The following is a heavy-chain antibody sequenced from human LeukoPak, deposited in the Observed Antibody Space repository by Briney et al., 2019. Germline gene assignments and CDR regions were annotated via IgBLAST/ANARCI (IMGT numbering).Heavy chain of an antibody. CDR1: GFTFSSYA. CDR2: ISYDGSNK. V-gene: IGHV3-30*04. CDR3: ARAFTLGYCSGGSCHDAFDI. Sequence: PGGSLRLSCAASGFTFSSYAMHWVRQAPGKGLEWVAVISYDGSNKYYADSVKGRFTISRDNPKNTLYLQMNSLRAEDTAVYYCARAFTLGYCSGGSCHDAFDIWGQGTMVTVSS. D-gene: IGHD2-15*01. J-gene: IGHJ3*02.